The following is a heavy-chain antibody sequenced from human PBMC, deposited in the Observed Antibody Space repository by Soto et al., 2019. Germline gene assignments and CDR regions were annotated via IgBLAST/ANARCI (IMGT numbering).Heavy chain of an antibody. Sequence: QMQLQESGPGLVKPSETLSLNCTVSGGSISSSSYYWGWIRQPPGRGLEWIGSISYSGSTYYNPSRNSLVTRSVDTSKNQFSLKLTSVTDADTAMYYCASYGDYPWGQGTMVTVSS. CDR1: GGSISSSSYY. J-gene: IGHJ3*01. D-gene: IGHD4-17*01. CDR3: ASYGDYP. CDR2: ISYSGST. V-gene: IGHV4-39*01.